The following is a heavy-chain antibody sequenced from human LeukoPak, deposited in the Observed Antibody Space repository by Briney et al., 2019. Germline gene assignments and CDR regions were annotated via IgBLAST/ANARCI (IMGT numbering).Heavy chain of an antibody. V-gene: IGHV1-2*02. CDR2: IHPNSGGT. CDR3: ARENWYFDI. CDR1: GYTFNVYY. Sequence: ASVKVSCQASGYTFNVYYIHWVGPARAQELEWMGWIHPNSGGTYYAQKFQGRVTMTRVTSISTVYMELNSLRSDGTAVYYCARENWYFDIWGRGTLVTVSS. J-gene: IGHJ2*01.